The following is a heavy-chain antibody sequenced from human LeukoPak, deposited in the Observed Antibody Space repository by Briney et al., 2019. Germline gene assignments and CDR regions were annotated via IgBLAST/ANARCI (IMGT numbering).Heavy chain of an antibody. Sequence: GRSLRLSCEASGFSFRDYWMTWIRQAPGKGLEWVANIKQDTIGKNYLDSVRGRFTISRDNAKNSLYLQMNSLRAEDTAVYYCASGFGIFDYWGQGALVTVSS. D-gene: IGHD3-10*01. V-gene: IGHV3-7*01. CDR2: IKQDTIGK. CDR1: GFSFRDYW. J-gene: IGHJ4*02. CDR3: ASGFGIFDY.